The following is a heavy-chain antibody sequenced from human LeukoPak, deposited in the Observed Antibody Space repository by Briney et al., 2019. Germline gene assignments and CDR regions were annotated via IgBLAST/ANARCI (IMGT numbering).Heavy chain of an antibody. J-gene: IGHJ4*02. D-gene: IGHD2-15*01. CDR3: ARLHVKFYCSGGSCYPGH. V-gene: IGHV3-11*01. Sequence: GGSLRLSCAASGFTFSDYYMSWIRQAPGKGLEWISYISGGGSTIYYADSVKGRFIISRDNAKNSLYLQMNSLRVEDTAVYYCARLHVKFYCSGGSCYPGHWGQGTLVTVSS. CDR2: ISGGGSTI. CDR1: GFTFSDYY.